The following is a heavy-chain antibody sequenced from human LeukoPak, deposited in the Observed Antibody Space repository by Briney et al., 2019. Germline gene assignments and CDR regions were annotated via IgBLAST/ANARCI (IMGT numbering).Heavy chain of an antibody. CDR1: GFTLSSYG. CDR2: IRCDGSNK. D-gene: IGHD6-19*01. CDR3: AKELVRIAVAGTGGGFDY. Sequence: GGSLRLSCAASGFTLSSYGMHWVRQAPGKGLEWVAFIRCDGSNKYYADSVKGRFTISRGNSKNTLYLQMNSLRAEDTAVYYCAKELVRIAVAGTGGGFDYWGQGTLVTVSS. V-gene: IGHV3-30*02. J-gene: IGHJ4*02.